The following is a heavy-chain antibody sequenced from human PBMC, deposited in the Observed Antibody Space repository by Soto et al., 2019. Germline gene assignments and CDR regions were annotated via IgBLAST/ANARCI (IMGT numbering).Heavy chain of an antibody. D-gene: IGHD4-17*01. CDR3: ARHALGYGSYYFDY. CDR2: IYYSGST. V-gene: IGHV4-59*08. J-gene: IGHJ4*02. Sequence: SETLSLTCTVSGGSISSYYWSWIRQPPGKGLEWIGYIYYSGSTNYNPSLKSRVTISVDTSKNQFSLKLSSVTAADTAVYYCARHALGYGSYYFDYWGQGTLVTVSS. CDR1: GGSISSYY.